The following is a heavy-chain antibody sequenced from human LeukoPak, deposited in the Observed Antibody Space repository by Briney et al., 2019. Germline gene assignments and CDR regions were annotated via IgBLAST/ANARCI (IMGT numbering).Heavy chain of an antibody. CDR3: ARDYSGYDSGFDY. V-gene: IGHV3-21*01. CDR2: ISSSSSYI. J-gene: IGHJ4*02. D-gene: IGHD5-12*01. Sequence: GGSLRLSCAASGFTFSSYSMNWVRQAPGKGLEWVSSISSSSSYIYYADSVKGRFTISRDSAKNSLYLQMNSLRAEDTAVYYCARDYSGYDSGFDYWGQGTLVTVSS. CDR1: GFTFSSYS.